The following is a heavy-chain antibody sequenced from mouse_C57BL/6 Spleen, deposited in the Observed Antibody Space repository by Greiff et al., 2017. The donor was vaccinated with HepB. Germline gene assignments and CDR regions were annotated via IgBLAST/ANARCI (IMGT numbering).Heavy chain of an antibody. CDR2: ISYDGSN. CDR1: GYSITSGYY. Sequence: EVKLMESGPGLVKPSQSLSLTCSVTGYSITSGYYWNWIRQFPGNKLEWMGYISYDGSNNYNPSLKNRISITRDTSKNQFFLKLNSVTTEDTATYYCARGDGGAWFAYWGQGTLVTVSA. D-gene: IGHD1-1*01. J-gene: IGHJ3*01. V-gene: IGHV3-6*01. CDR3: ARGDGGAWFAY.